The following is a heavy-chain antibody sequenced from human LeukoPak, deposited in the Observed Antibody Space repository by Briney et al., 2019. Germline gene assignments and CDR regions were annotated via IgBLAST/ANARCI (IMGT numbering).Heavy chain of an antibody. CDR3: AELGITMIGGV. Sequence: GGSLRLSCAASGFTFSSSAMNWVRQAPGKGLEWASYISSSGSTIYYADSVKGRFTISRDNAKNSLYLQMNSLRAEDTAVYYCAELGITMIGGVWGKGTTVTISS. CDR2: ISSSGSTI. V-gene: IGHV3-48*03. CDR1: GFTFSSSA. J-gene: IGHJ6*04. D-gene: IGHD3-10*02.